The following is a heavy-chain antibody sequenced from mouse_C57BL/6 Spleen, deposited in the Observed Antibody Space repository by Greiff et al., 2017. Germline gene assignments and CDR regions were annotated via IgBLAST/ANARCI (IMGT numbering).Heavy chain of an antibody. D-gene: IGHD2-4*01. Sequence: QVQLQQSGPELVKPGASVKISCKASGYSFTSYYIHWVKQRPGQGLEWIGWIYPGSGNTKYNEKFKGKSPLTADTSSSTAYMQLSSLSSEDSAVYYCARNYDYDWFAYWGQGTLVTVSA. CDR3: ARNYDYDWFAY. V-gene: IGHV1-66*01. CDR1: GYSFTSYY. J-gene: IGHJ3*01. CDR2: IYPGSGNT.